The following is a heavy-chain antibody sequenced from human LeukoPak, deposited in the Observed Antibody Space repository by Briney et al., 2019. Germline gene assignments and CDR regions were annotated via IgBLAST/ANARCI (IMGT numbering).Heavy chain of an antibody. CDR1: GYTFTSYG. V-gene: IGHV1-18*01. D-gene: IGHD1-1*01. Sequence: GASVKVSCKASGYTFTSYGISWVRQAPGQGLEWMGWISAYNGNTNYAQKLQGRVTMTTDTSTSTAYMELRSLRSDDTAVYYCARSWRPAWSWYDRRIFDYWGQGTLVTVSS. CDR3: ARSWRPAWSWYDRRIFDY. CDR2: ISAYNGNT. J-gene: IGHJ4*02.